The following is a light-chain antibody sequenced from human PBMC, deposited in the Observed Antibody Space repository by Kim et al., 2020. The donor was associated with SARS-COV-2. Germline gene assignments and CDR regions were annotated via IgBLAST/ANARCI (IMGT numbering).Light chain of an antibody. Sequence: VSPGQTARITCAGDVVAKKYARWFQQKPGQAPVLVIYKDSERPSGIPEPFSGSSSGTTVTLTISGAQVEDEADYYCYSAADNNLGVFGGGTQLTVL. J-gene: IGLJ3*02. CDR3: YSAADNNLGV. CDR2: KDS. CDR1: VVAKKY. V-gene: IGLV3-27*01.